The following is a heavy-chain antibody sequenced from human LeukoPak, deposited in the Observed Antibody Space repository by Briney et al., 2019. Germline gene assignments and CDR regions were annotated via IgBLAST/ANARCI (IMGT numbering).Heavy chain of an antibody. J-gene: IGHJ4*02. CDR1: GYTFTGYY. D-gene: IGHD6-13*01. CDR2: INPNSGGT. V-gene: IGHV1-2*02. CDR3: AKIAAAGTSFDY. Sequence: ASVEVSCKASGYTFTGYYMHWVRQAPGQGLEWMGWINPNSGGTNYAQKFQGRVTMTRDTSISTAYMELSRLRSDDTAVYYCAKIAAAGTSFDYWGQGTLVTVSS.